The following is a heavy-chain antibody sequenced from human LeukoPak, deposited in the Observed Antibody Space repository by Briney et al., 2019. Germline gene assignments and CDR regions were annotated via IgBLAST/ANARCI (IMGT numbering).Heavy chain of an antibody. CDR1: GFIFSRYA. CDR3: ARGLGGRDDYYYMDV. J-gene: IGHJ6*03. D-gene: IGHD3-10*01. V-gene: IGHV3-30*04. CDR2: ISYDGSNK. Sequence: GGSLRLSCAASGFIFSRYAMHWVRQAPGKGLEWVAVISYDGSNKYYADSVRGRFTISRDNSKNTLYLQMNSLRAEDTAVYYCARGLGGRDDYYYMDVWGKGTTVTVSS.